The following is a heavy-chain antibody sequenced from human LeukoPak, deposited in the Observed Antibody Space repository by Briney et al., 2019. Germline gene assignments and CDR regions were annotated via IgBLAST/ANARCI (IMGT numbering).Heavy chain of an antibody. CDR1: GGSISSGDYY. Sequence: SETLSLTCTVSGGSISSGDYYWSWIRQPPGKGLEWIGYIYYSGSTNYNPSLKSRVTISVDTSKNQFSLKLSSVTAADTAVYYCARERDSSGWYPDYYFDYWGQGTLVTVSS. D-gene: IGHD6-19*01. CDR2: IYYSGST. CDR3: ARERDSSGWYPDYYFDY. J-gene: IGHJ4*02. V-gene: IGHV4-61*08.